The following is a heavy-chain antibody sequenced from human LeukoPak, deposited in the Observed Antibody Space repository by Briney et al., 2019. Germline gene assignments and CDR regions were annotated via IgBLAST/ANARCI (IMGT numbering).Heavy chain of an antibody. CDR2: MWYDGSNK. CDR3: ARGLPPVMKYYFDY. V-gene: IGHV3-33*01. CDR1: GFTFNSDG. D-gene: IGHD4-11*01. J-gene: IGHJ4*02. Sequence: GGSLRLSCAASGFTFNSDGMHWVRQAPGKGLEWVAVMWYDGSNKYYADSVKGRFTISRDDSKNTLYLQMNSLRAEDTAMYYCARGLPPVMKYYFDYWGQGTLVTVSS.